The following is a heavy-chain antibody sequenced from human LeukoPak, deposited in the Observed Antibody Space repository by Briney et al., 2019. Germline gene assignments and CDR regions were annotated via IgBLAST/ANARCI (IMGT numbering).Heavy chain of an antibody. CDR3: ARGSGYCSSTSCYHYFDY. V-gene: IGHV1-2*06. J-gene: IGHJ4*02. Sequence: ASVKVSCKASGYTLTDYYMHWVRHAPGQGLEWMGRINPNSGETNNAQKFQGRVTMTRDTSTSTAYMELSRLGSDDTAVYYCARGSGYCSSTSCYHYFDYWGQGTLVTVSS. D-gene: IGHD2-2*01. CDR1: GYTLTDYY. CDR2: INPNSGET.